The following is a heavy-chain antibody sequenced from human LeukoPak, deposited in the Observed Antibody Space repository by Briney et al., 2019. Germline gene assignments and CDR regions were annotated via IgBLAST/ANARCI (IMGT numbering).Heavy chain of an antibody. CDR3: ARAAATVGDAFDI. CDR2: VYHSGST. Sequence: SETLSLTCAVSGGSISSSNWWSWVRQPPGQGLEWIGEVYHSGSTNYNPSLKSRVTISVDKSKNQFSLKLSFVTAADTAVYYCARAAATVGDAFDIWGQGTMVTVSS. CDR1: GGSISSSNW. D-gene: IGHD4-23*01. J-gene: IGHJ3*02. V-gene: IGHV4-4*02.